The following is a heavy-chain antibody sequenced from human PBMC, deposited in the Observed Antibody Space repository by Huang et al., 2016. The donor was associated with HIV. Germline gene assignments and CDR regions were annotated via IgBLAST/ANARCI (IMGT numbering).Heavy chain of an antibody. D-gene: IGHD1-7*01. V-gene: IGHV3-7*01. CDR1: TFRFGAYW. CDR3: ATKTAAMDI. J-gene: IGHJ6*02. CDR2: IKQDESEK. Sequence: VESGGRLVQPGGSIRLSCVGSTFRFGAYWMSWVRQAPGKGLEWVANIKQDESEKDYVESVKGRFNIARDNAKKVLFLEMNNVRVEDTATYYCATKTAAMDIWGQGTTVTVS.